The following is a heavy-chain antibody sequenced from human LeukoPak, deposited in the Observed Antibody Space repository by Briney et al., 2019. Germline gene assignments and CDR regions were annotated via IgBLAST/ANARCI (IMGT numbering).Heavy chain of an antibody. CDR2: INPSRDST. Sequence: ASVKVSFKASGYTFTNYYMHWVRQAPGQGLEWMGIINPSRDSTSYAQKFQGRVTMTRDTSTSTVYMELSSLRSEDTAVYYCARDLSYGDGPLDYWGQGALVTVSS. D-gene: IGHD5-18*01. CDR3: ARDLSYGDGPLDY. V-gene: IGHV1-46*01. CDR1: GYTFTNYY. J-gene: IGHJ4*02.